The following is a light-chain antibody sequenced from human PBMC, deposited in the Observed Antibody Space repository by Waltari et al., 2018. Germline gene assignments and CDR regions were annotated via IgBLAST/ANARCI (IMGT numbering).Light chain of an antibody. CDR1: SSNLGAGFD. V-gene: IGLV1-40*01. CDR2: GNS. CDR3: QSYDSSLSGSV. J-gene: IGLJ2*01. Sequence: QSGLTQPPSVSGAPGQRVTISCTGSSSNLGAGFDVHWYQLLPGTAPKLLIYGNSTRPSGVPDRFSGSKSGTSASLAITGLQAEDEAGYYCQSYDSSLSGSVFGGGTKLTVL.